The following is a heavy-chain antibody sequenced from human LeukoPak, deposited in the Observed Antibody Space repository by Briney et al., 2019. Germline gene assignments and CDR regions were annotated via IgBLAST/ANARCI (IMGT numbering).Heavy chain of an antibody. CDR3: ARDPLSPDYGDLDP. V-gene: IGHV3-7*01. CDR2: IKHDGSAK. J-gene: IGHJ5*02. Sequence: GGSLRLSCAASGFSFSTYRMSWVRQAPGKGLEWVTNIKHDGSAKYYVDSVNGRFTISRDNAKNSLYLQMNSLRVEDTAVYYCARDPLSPDYGDLDPWGQGTLVTVSS. D-gene: IGHD4-17*01. CDR1: GFSFSTYR.